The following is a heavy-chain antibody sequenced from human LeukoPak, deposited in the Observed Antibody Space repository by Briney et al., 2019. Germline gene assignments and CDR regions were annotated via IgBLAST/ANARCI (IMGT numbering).Heavy chain of an antibody. CDR2: ISSSSSYI. V-gene: IGHV3-21*01. CDR3: ARALFNYYDSSGFLP. D-gene: IGHD3-22*01. Sequence: GGSLRLSCAASGFTFSSYSMNWVRQAPGKGLEWVSSISSSSSYIYYADSVKGRFTISRDNAKNSLYLQMNSLRAEDTAVYYCARALFNYYDSSGFLPWGQGTLVTVSS. J-gene: IGHJ5*02. CDR1: GFTFSSYS.